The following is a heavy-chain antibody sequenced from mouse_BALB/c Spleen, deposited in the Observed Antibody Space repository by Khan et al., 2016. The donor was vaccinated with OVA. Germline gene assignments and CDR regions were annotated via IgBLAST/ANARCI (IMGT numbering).Heavy chain of an antibody. V-gene: IGHV1-77*01. J-gene: IGHJ4*01. D-gene: IGHD2-5*01. Sequence: QVQLQQSGPELVKPGASVKMSCKASGYTFTDYVISWVKQRTGQGLEWIGEIYPGSGSIYYNEKFKGKATLTADTSSNTAYMQLSSLTSDDSSVSISAIIFYSNSYAMDYWGQGTSVTVSS. CDR3: AIIFYSNSYAMDY. CDR1: GYTFTDYV. CDR2: IYPGSGSI.